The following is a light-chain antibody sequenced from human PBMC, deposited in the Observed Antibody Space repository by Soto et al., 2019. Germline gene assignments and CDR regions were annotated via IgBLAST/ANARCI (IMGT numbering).Light chain of an antibody. J-gene: IGLJ3*02. Sequence: QSALTQPASVSGSPGQSITISCTGTSSDIVGFNYVSWYQQHPGTAPKLIIYEVSNRPSGISNRFSGSKSGNTASLTISGLQAEDEADYYCSSYTTTSTLGVFGGGTKLTVL. CDR3: SSYTTTSTLGV. V-gene: IGLV2-14*01. CDR1: SSDIVGFNY. CDR2: EVS.